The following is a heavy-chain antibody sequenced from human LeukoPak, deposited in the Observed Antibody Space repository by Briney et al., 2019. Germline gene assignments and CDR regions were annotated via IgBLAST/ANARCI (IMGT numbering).Heavy chain of an antibody. CDR2: IWYDGSNK. CDR1: GFTFSSYG. D-gene: IGHD3-9*01. V-gene: IGHV3-33*06. Sequence: GGSLRLSCAASGFTFSSYGMHWVRQAPGKGLEWVAVIWYDGSNKYYADSVKGRFTISRDNSKNTLYLQMSSLRADGTAVYYCAKSMTGVYYFDHWGQGTLVTVSS. J-gene: IGHJ4*02. CDR3: AKSMTGVYYFDH.